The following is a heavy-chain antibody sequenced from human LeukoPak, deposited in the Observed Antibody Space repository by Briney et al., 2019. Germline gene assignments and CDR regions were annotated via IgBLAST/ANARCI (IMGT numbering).Heavy chain of an antibody. CDR1: GYTFTSYY. Sequence: GASVKVSCKASGYTFTSYYMRWVRQAPGQGLEWMGLINPSSGYTSYAQKFQGRVTMTWDTSTSTVYMDVSSLRSEDTAIYYCARVAAYDLDYWGQGTLVTVSS. D-gene: IGHD3-22*01. J-gene: IGHJ4*02. CDR3: ARVAAYDLDY. V-gene: IGHV1-46*01. CDR2: INPSSGYT.